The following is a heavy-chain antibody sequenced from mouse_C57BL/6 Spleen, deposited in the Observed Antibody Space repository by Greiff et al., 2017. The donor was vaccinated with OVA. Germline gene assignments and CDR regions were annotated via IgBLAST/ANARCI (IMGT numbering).Heavy chain of an antibody. CDR3: ARVLRNFMDY. V-gene: IGHV5-17*01. J-gene: IGHJ4*01. CDR2: ISSGSSTI. Sequence: EVQLVESGGGLVKPGGSLKLSCAASGFTFSDYGMHWVRQAPEKGLEWVAYISSGSSTIYYADTVQGRFTISRDNAKNTLFLQMTSLRSEDTAMYYCARVLRNFMDYWGQGTSVTVSS. CDR1: GFTFSDYG. D-gene: IGHD1-1*01.